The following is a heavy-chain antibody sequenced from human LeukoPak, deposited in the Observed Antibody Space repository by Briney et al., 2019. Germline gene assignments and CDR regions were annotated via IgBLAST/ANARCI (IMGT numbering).Heavy chain of an antibody. D-gene: IGHD6-13*01. CDR1: GFTFSSYG. Sequence: GGSLRLSCAASGFTFSSYGMHWVRQAPGKGLEWVAVIWYDGSNKYYADSVKGRFTISRDNSKNTLYLQMNSLRAEDTAVYYCAREASGSWYTFDYWGQGTLVTVSS. CDR2: IWYDGSNK. V-gene: IGHV3-33*01. CDR3: AREASGSWYTFDY. J-gene: IGHJ4*02.